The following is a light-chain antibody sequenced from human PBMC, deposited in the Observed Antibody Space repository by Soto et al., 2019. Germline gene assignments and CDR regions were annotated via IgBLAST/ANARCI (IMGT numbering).Light chain of an antibody. Sequence: DIQMTQSPASVSASVGERVTISCRASQGIGSWLAWYQQKPGKAPKLLIYAASTLQSGVPPRFSGSGSGTDFTLTISSLQPEDFATYYCQQSNNYPFTFGGGTKVDIK. V-gene: IGKV1-12*01. CDR2: AAS. J-gene: IGKJ4*01. CDR3: QQSNNYPFT. CDR1: QGIGSW.